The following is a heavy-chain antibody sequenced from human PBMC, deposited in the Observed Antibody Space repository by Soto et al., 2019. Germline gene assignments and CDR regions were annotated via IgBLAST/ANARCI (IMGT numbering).Heavy chain of an antibody. D-gene: IGHD2-21*01. V-gene: IGHV5-51*01. CDR1: GYSFINYW. Sequence: PGESLKISCKGSGYSFINYWIAWVRQMPGRGLEWMGIIYPGDSDTRYSPAFQGQVTISADKSISTAYLQWSSLKASDTAMYYCKRPHIGSDTFDYWGQGNLVTVSS. CDR2: IYPGDSDT. CDR3: KRPHIGSDTFDY. J-gene: IGHJ4*02.